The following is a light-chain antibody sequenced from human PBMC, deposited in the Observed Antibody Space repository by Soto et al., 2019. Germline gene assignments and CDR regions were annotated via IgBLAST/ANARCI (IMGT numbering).Light chain of an antibody. CDR2: DAS. J-gene: IGKJ1*01. CDR3: QQYNSYSWT. Sequence: IQMTRSPSTVSASLGDRATITCLASQSISSWLAWYQQRPGKAPKLLIYDASSLQSGVPSRFSGSGSGTEFTLTISSLQPDDFAIYYCQQYNSYSWTFGQGIKVDIK. V-gene: IGKV1-5*01. CDR1: QSISSW.